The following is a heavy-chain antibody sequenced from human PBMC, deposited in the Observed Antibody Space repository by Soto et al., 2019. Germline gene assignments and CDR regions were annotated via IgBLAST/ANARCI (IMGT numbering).Heavy chain of an antibody. CDR3: ARFDPGPYAFDI. V-gene: IGHV3-53*01. CDR2: IYSGGST. D-gene: IGHD3-9*01. Sequence: GGSLRLSCAASGFTVSSNYMSWVRQAPGKGLEWVSVIYSGGSTYYADSVKGRFSISRDKSKNTVYLQMNSLRAEDTAVYYCARFDPGPYAFDIWGQGTMVTVSS. CDR1: GFTVSSNY. J-gene: IGHJ3*02.